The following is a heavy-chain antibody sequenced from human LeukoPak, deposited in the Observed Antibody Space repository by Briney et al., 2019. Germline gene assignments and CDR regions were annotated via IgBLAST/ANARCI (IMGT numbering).Heavy chain of an antibody. V-gene: IGHV3-48*03. CDR1: GFGFGQYE. CDR2: ISVRAGTI. D-gene: IGHD3-22*01. CDR3: AKDFPHYYEVPHGMDV. J-gene: IGHJ6*02. Sequence: GGSLRLSCAASGFGFGQYEMNWVRQAPGKGLEWIAYISVRAGTIYYGDSAEGRFTISRDDAKNSLYLQMNGLRVEDTATYYCAKDFPHYYEVPHGMDVWGQGTTVTV.